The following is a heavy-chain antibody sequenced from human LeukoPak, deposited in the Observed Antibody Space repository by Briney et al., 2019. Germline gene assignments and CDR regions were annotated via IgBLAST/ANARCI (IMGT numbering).Heavy chain of an antibody. V-gene: IGHV4-34*01. CDR3: ATSAVGATSWFDP. D-gene: IGHD1-26*01. Sequence: PSETLSLTCAVYGGSFSGYYWSWIRQPPGKGLEWIGEINHSGSTNYNPSLKSRVTISVDTSKNQFSLKLSSVTAADTAVYYCATSAVGATSWFDPWGQGTLATVSS. CDR1: GGSFSGYY. J-gene: IGHJ5*02. CDR2: INHSGST.